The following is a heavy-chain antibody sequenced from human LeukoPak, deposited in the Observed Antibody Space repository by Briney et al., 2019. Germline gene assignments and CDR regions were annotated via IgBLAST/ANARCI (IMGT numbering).Heavy chain of an antibody. Sequence: NPGGSLRLSCAASGFTFSNAWMSWVSRAPGKGLEWVGRIKSKTDGGTTDYAAPVKGRFTISRDDPKNTLYLQMNSLKTEDTAVYYCTTARGYCSSTSCYEWDAEYFQHWGQGTLVTVSS. CDR3: TTARGYCSSTSCYEWDAEYFQH. CDR1: GFTFSNAW. V-gene: IGHV3-15*01. J-gene: IGHJ1*01. CDR2: IKSKTDGGTT. D-gene: IGHD2-2*01.